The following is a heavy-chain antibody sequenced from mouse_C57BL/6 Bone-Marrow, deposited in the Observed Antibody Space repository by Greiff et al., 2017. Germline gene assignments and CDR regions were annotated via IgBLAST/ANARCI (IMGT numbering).Heavy chain of an antibody. J-gene: IGHJ3*01. CDR1: GYAFSSSW. V-gene: IGHV1-82*01. CDR2: IYPGDGDT. Sequence: VQLQESGPELVKPGASVKISCKASGYAFSSSWMNWVKLRPGKGLEWIGRIYPGDGDTNYNGKFKGKATLTADKSSSTAYMQLSSLTSEDSAVYFCARPRFAYWGQGTLVTVSA. CDR3: ARPRFAY.